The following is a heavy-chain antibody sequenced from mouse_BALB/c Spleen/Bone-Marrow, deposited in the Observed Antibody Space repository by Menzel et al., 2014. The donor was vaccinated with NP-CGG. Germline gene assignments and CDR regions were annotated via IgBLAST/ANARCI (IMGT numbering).Heavy chain of an antibody. CDR2: ILPGSGRT. CDR1: GYTFSSYW. CDR3: ARRGISWFAY. Sequence: QVQLQQSGAELMKPGASVKISCKATGYTFSSYWMEWVKQRPGHGLEWIGEILPGSGRTNYNEKFKGKATFTADTSSNTAYMQLSSLTSEDSAVYYCARRGISWFAYWGQGTLVTVSA. J-gene: IGHJ3*01. V-gene: IGHV1-9*01.